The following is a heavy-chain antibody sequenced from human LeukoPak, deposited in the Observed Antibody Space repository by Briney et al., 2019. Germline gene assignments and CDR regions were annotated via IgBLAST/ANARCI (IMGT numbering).Heavy chain of an antibody. CDR2: INSDGRST. CDR3: ASAYSSGYYSFDY. V-gene: IGHV3-74*01. Sequence: GGSLRLSCAASGFTFSGYWMHWVRQAPGKGLVWVSRINSDGRSTSYADSVKGRFTISRDNAKNTLGLQMNSLRAEDMAVYYCASAYSSGYYSFDYWGQGTLVTVSS. J-gene: IGHJ4*02. CDR1: GFTFSGYW. D-gene: IGHD3-22*01.